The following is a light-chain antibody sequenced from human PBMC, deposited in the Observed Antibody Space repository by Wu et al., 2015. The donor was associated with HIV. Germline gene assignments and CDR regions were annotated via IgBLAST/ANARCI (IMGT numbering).Light chain of an antibody. CDR1: QSVRSY. Sequence: EIVLTQSPDTLSLSPGERATVSCRASQSVRSYLAWYQQKPGQAPRLLIYDASNRATGIPARFSGSGSGTDFTLTISSLEPEDFAVYYCQQRSNWPSWTFGQGTRVEIK. CDR2: DAS. J-gene: IGKJ1*01. V-gene: IGKV3-11*01. CDR3: QQRSNWPSWT.